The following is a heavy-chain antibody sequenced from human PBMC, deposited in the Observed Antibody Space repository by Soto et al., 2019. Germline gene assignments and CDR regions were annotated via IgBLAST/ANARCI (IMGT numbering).Heavy chain of an antibody. Sequence: QVQLVGSGGGVVQPGRSLRLSCDASGFTFSGYGRHWVRQGPGKGLEWVAVISDDGSNKFYAESVNGRFTVSRDNSKNTLYLQMYSLRVEDTAVYYCAREVVHSSGWRNPFDIWGQGTKVTVSS. CDR3: AREVVHSSGWRNPFDI. J-gene: IGHJ3*02. V-gene: IGHV3-30*03. CDR2: ISDDGSNK. CDR1: GFTFSGYG. D-gene: IGHD6-19*01.